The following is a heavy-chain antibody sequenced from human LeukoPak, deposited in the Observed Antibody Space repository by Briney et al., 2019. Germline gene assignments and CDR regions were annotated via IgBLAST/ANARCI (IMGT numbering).Heavy chain of an antibody. CDR2: INHSGST. CDR3: ARDYSGELRD. J-gene: IGHJ4*02. Sequence: SETLSLTCAVYGGSFSGYYWSWIRQPPGKGLEWIGEINHSGSTNYNPSLKSRVTISVDKSKNQFSLKLSSVTAADTAVYYCARDYSGELRDWGQGTLVTVSS. CDR1: GGSFSGYY. D-gene: IGHD1-26*01. V-gene: IGHV4-34*01.